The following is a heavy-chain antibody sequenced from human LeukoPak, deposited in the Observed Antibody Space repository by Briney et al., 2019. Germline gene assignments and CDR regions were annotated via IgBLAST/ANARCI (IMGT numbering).Heavy chain of an antibody. Sequence: GGSLRLSCTASGFTFSIYSMNWVRQAPGKGLEWVSSISSSSSSIYYADSLKGQFTISRNNAKNSLYLQMNSLRAEDTAVYYCARGGMVPDWGQGTLVTVSS. CDR1: GFTFSIYS. D-gene: IGHD4/OR15-4a*01. V-gene: IGHV3-21*01. J-gene: IGHJ4*02. CDR2: ISSSSSSI. CDR3: ARGGMVPD.